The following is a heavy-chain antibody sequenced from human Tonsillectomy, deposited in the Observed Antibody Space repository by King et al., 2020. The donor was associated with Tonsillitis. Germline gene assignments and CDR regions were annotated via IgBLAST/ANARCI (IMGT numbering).Heavy chain of an antibody. Sequence: QLVRSGGGLVQPGGSLRLSCAASGFTFSRYAMSWVRQAPGKGLEWVSVISGSGGSTDYADSVKGRFTVSRDNSKNTLYLQMNSLRAEDTAVYYCAKLTVSWSGYFDYWGQGTLVTVSS. CDR1: GFTFSRYA. CDR3: AKLTVSWSGYFDY. CDR2: ISGSGGST. D-gene: IGHD3-3*01. V-gene: IGHV3-23*04. J-gene: IGHJ4*02.